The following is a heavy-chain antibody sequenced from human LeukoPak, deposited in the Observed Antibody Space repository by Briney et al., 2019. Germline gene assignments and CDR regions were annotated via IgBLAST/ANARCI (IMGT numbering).Heavy chain of an antibody. V-gene: IGHV3-7*01. CDR2: IKQDGSEK. CDR1: GFTFSSYS. CDR3: AGVTAIRYYYYYMDV. D-gene: IGHD2-21*02. J-gene: IGHJ6*03. Sequence: PGGSLRLSCAASGFTFSSYSMNWVRQAPGKGLEWVANIKQDGSEKYYVDSVKGRFTISRDNAKNSLYLQMNSLRAEDTAVYYCAGVTAIRYYYYYMDVWGKGTTVTVSS.